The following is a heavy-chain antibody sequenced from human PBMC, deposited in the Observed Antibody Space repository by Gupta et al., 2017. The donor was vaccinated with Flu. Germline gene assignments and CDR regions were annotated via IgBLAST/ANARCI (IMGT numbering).Heavy chain of an antibody. V-gene: IGHV3-7*01. Sequence: EVQLVESGGGLVQPGGSLRLSCGASGFTLGDYWMSWVRQAPGKGPELVANISRDGSVINYMDFVRGRFTISRDNAKNAVYFQMNSLRVDDTAVYYCARDVGSGDYDSWGQGTLVTVSS. D-gene: IGHD4-17*01. CDR3: ARDVGSGDYDS. J-gene: IGHJ5*01. CDR2: ISRDGSVI. CDR1: GFTLGDYW.